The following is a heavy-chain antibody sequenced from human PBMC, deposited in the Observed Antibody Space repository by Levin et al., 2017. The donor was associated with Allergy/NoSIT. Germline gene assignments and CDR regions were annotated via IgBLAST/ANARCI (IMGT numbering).Heavy chain of an antibody. CDR3: ARDRAAYDH. J-gene: IGHJ4*02. CDR1: GDSVSNGYW. Sequence: SETLSLTCAVSGDSVSNGYWWAWVRQPPGKGLEWIGEIYFGGTANYNPSLNSRVTMSIDESKNHLNLNLTSVTAADTAVYYCARDRAAYDHWGQGILVTVSS. D-gene: IGHD2-15*01. V-gene: IGHV4-4*02. CDR2: IYFGGTA.